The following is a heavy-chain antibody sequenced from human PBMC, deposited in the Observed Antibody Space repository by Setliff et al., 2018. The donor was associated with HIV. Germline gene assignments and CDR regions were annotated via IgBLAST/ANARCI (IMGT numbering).Heavy chain of an antibody. J-gene: IGHJ5*02. CDR3: AREDGEYTSSPRWFDP. Sequence: PSETLSLTCTVSGGSISSHYWSWIRQPPGKGLEWIGYIYTTGSTNYNPSLKSRVTISADTSNNQFSLRLTSMTAADTAVYYCAREDGEYTSSPRWFDPWGQGTQVTVSS. D-gene: IGHD6-13*01. V-gene: IGHV4-4*08. CDR1: GGSISSHY. CDR2: IYTTGST.